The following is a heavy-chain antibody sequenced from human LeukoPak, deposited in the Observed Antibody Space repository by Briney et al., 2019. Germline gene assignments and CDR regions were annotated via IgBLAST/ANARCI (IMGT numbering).Heavy chain of an antibody. D-gene: IGHD4-17*01. J-gene: IGHJ6*02. Sequence: GGSLRLSCAASGFTFDDYAMHWVRQAPGKGLEWVSGISWNSGSIGYADSVKGRFTISRDNAKNSLYLQMNSLRAEDTALYYCAKDIKPGPYGDYGFYGMDVWGQGTTVTVSS. V-gene: IGHV3-9*01. CDR1: GFTFDDYA. CDR2: ISWNSGSI. CDR3: AKDIKPGPYGDYGFYGMDV.